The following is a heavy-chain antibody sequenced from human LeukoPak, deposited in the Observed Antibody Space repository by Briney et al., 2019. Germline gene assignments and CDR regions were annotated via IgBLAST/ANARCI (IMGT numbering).Heavy chain of an antibody. CDR1: GFTFSSYA. D-gene: IGHD3-22*01. J-gene: IGHJ4*02. CDR3: AKVVFDSSGYYPFDY. Sequence: PGGSLRLSCAASGFTFSSYAMGWVRQAPGKGLEWVSAISGSGGSTYYADSVKGRFTISRDNSKNTPYLQMNSLRAEDTAVYYCAKVVFDSSGYYPFDYWGQGTLVTVSS. V-gene: IGHV3-23*01. CDR2: ISGSGGST.